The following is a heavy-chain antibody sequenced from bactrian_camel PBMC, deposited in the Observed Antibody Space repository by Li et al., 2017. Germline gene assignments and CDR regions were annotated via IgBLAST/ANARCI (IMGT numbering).Heavy chain of an antibody. CDR3: AATRAGLFRGCTDYDF. V-gene: IGHV3S53*01. CDR1: GNTVSGGYC. CDR2: IGQHGDT. Sequence: HVQLVESGGGSVQAGGSLRLSCAASGNTVSGGYCMGWFRQEPGKEREGVAAIGQHGDTSYADSVKGRFTISRDNAKNTYLQMSSLKPEDTAMYYCAATRAGLFRGCTDYDFWGQGTQVTVS. D-gene: IGHD3*01. J-gene: IGHJ4*01.